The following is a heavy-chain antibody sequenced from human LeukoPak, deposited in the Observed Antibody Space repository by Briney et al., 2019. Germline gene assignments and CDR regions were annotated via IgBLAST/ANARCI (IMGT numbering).Heavy chain of an antibody. Sequence: GGSLRLSCVASGFTFSSYWVHWVRQVPGKGLVWVSRINSDGSGTTYADSVKGRFTISRDNGKNTLYLQMSSLRADDTAVYYCARAGGTYSGFSYWGQGILVTVSS. J-gene: IGHJ4*02. D-gene: IGHD1-26*01. V-gene: IGHV3-74*01. CDR2: INSDGSGT. CDR3: ARAGGTYSGFSY. CDR1: GFTFSSYW.